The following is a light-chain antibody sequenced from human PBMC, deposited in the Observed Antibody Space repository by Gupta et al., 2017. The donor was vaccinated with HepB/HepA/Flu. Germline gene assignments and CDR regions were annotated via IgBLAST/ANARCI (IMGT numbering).Light chain of an antibody. J-gene: IGLJ1*01. CDR1: NSDVGDYNY. Sequence: QSALTQPASVSGSPGPSTAISCTASNSDVGDYNYVSWYQQHPGKAPKLLIFNVSNRPSGVSNRFSGSKSGNTASLSISGLQTEDEADYYCSSSSSSSTRVFGTGTKVTVL. CDR2: NVS. CDR3: SSSSSSSTRV. V-gene: IGLV2-14*01.